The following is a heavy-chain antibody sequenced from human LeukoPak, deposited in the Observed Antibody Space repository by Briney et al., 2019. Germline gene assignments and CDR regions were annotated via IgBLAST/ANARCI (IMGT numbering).Heavy chain of an antibody. V-gene: IGHV3-9*03. Sequence: PRRSLRLSRAVPGFTLYDSTMRSVRPAPRKGLGWVSEISWNSGSIGYADSVKGRFTISGDNAKNSLFLQMNSLRAEDMALYYCAKDKYYYDSSGLFDYWGQGTLVTVSS. CDR1: GFTLYDST. J-gene: IGHJ4*02. CDR3: AKDKYYYDSSGLFDY. CDR2: ISWNSGSI. D-gene: IGHD3-22*01.